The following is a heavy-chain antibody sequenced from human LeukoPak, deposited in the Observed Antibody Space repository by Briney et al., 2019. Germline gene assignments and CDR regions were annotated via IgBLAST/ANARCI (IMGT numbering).Heavy chain of an antibody. D-gene: IGHD3-10*01. Sequence: GSSVKVSCKASGGTFSSYAISWVRQAPGQGLEWMGGIIPIFGTANYAQKFQGRVTITADESTSTAYMELGSLRSEDTAVYYCAREGYYGSGSYYPYLYWGQGTLVTVSS. J-gene: IGHJ4*02. CDR1: GGTFSSYA. CDR3: AREGYYGSGSYYPYLY. CDR2: IIPIFGTA. V-gene: IGHV1-69*01.